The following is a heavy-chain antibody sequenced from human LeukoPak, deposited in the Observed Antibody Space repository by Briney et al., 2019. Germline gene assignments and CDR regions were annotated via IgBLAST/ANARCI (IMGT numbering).Heavy chain of an antibody. CDR1: GGSISSYY. V-gene: IGHV4-59*12. D-gene: IGHD3-22*01. Sequence: PSETLSLTCTVSGGSISSYYWSWIRQPPGKGLEWIGYIYYSGSTYYNPSLKSRVTISVDTSKNQFSLKLSSVTAADTAVYYCARGYYYDSSGPRDPNVYYFDYWGQGTLVTVSS. CDR3: ARGYYYDSSGPRDPNVYYFDY. J-gene: IGHJ4*02. CDR2: IYYSGST.